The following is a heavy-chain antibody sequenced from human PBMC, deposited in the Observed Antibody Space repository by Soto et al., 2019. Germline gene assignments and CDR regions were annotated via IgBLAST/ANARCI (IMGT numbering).Heavy chain of an antibody. D-gene: IGHD6-25*01. J-gene: IGHJ4*02. CDR2: ISYSGNT. V-gene: IGHV4-31*11. CDR1: GGSITSGAYF. Sequence: QVQLQGSGPGLVKPSQTLSLTCANTGGSITSGAYFWTWIRQLPGKGLEWIGQISYSGNTDYNPSLKSRVTLSRDTSKNQFSLTLSAVTAADTAVYYCARGKRPLAMFLDYWGQGTLVTVSS. CDR3: ARGKRPLAMFLDY.